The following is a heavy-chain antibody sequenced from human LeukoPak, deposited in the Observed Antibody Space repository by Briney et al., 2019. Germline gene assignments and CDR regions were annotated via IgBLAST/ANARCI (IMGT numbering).Heavy chain of an antibody. J-gene: IGHJ4*02. CDR1: GRTFSGYF. D-gene: IGHD4-11*01. CDR3: ARDRASDYPLDY. CDR2: INPNSGGT. Sequence: ASVKVSCKASGRTFSGYFIHWMRQAPGQGLEWMGWINPNSGGTNYAQKFQGRVTMTRDTSISTAYMELSRLRSDDTAVYYCARDRASDYPLDYWGQGTLVTVSS. V-gene: IGHV1-2*02.